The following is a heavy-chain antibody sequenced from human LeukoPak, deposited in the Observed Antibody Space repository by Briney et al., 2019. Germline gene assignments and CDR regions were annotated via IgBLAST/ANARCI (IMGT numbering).Heavy chain of an antibody. V-gene: IGHV4-4*07. J-gene: IGHJ5*02. CDR1: SFSISRDY. Sequence: PSETLSLTCTVSSFSISRDYWTWIRQPAGKELEWIGLISSTGSTNYNPSLNSRVTMSVDTATNQFSLKLSSVTAADTAVYYCARDRSSSWYLDWFDPWGQGTLVTVSS. CDR3: ARDRSSSWYLDWFDP. CDR2: ISSTGST. D-gene: IGHD6-13*01.